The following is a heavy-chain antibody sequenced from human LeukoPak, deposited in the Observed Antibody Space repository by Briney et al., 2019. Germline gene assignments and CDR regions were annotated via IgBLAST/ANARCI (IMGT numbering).Heavy chain of an antibody. J-gene: IGHJ3*02. V-gene: IGHV1-18*01. D-gene: IGHD6-19*01. Sequence: AASVTVSCKASGYTFTSYGISWVRQAPGQGLEWMGWISAYNGNTNYAQKFQGRVSMTRDTSISTAYMELSSLRPDDTAVYYCARGPRLDSSGWYYGAFDIWGQGTMVTVS. CDR2: ISAYNGNT. CDR1: GYTFTSYG. CDR3: ARGPRLDSSGWYYGAFDI.